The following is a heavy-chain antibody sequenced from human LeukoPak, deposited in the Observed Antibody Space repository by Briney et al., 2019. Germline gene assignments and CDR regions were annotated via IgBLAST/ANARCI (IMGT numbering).Heavy chain of an antibody. D-gene: IGHD3-16*02. CDR1: GYTFTSYA. V-gene: IGHV7-4-1*02. CDR3: ARQRKYYDYVWGSYRPPNFDY. Sequence: ASVKVSCKASGYTFTSYAMNWVRQAPGQGLEWMGWINTNTGNPTYAQGFTGRFVFSLDTSVSTAYLQISSLKAEDTAVYYCARQRKYYDYVWGSYRPPNFDYWGQGTLVTVSS. CDR2: INTNTGNP. J-gene: IGHJ4*02.